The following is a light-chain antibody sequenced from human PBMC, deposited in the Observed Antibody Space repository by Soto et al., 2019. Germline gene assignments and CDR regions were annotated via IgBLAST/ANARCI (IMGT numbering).Light chain of an antibody. Sequence: EIVLTQSPGTLSLSPGERATLSCRASHSVSSSYLAWYQQKPGQAPRLLIYGASSRATGIPDRFSGSGSGTAFTLTISRLEPEDFGVYYCQQYGSSPPITFGQGTRLEIK. CDR3: QQYGSSPPIT. J-gene: IGKJ5*01. CDR1: HSVSSSY. CDR2: GAS. V-gene: IGKV3-20*01.